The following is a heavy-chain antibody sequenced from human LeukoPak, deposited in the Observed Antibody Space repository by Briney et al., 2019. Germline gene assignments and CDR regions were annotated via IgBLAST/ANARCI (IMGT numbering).Heavy chain of an antibody. CDR3: ASSVRFGELHSHFGY. Sequence: PSETLSLTCAVSGGSISSSNWWSWVRQPPGKGLEWIGEIYHSGSTNHNPSLKSRVTISVDKSKNQFSLKLSSVTAADTAVYCCASSVRFGELHSHFGYWGQGALVTVSP. CDR1: GGSISSSNW. D-gene: IGHD3-10*01. J-gene: IGHJ4*02. CDR2: IYHSGST. V-gene: IGHV4-4*01.